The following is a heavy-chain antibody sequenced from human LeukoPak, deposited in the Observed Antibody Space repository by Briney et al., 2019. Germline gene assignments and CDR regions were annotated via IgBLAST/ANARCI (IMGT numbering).Heavy chain of an antibody. V-gene: IGHV3-21*01. CDR1: GFTFSSYS. CDR2: ISSSSSYI. D-gene: IGHD2-2*01. J-gene: IGHJ6*02. Sequence: GGSLRLSCAASGFTFSSYSMNWVRQAPGKGLEWVSSISSSSSYIYYADSVKGRFTISRDNAKNSLYLQMNGLRAEDTAVYYCARDQGIVVVPAAIDYYYGMDVWGQGTTVTVSS. CDR3: ARDQGIVVVPAAIDYYYGMDV.